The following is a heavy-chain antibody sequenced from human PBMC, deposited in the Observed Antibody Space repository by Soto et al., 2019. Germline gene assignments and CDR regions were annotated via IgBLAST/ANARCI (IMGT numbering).Heavy chain of an antibody. CDR3: ARLDSGWNDFDY. J-gene: IGHJ4*02. V-gene: IGHV6-1*01. CDR2: TYYRSKWYN. Sequence: SHTLSLTCVISGDSVSSNSAAWNWIRQSPSRGLEWLGRTYYRSKWYNDYAVSVKSRITINPDASKNQFSLQLNSVTPEDTAVYHCARLDSGWNDFDYWGQGTLVTVSS. CDR1: GDSVSSNSAA. D-gene: IGHD6-19*01.